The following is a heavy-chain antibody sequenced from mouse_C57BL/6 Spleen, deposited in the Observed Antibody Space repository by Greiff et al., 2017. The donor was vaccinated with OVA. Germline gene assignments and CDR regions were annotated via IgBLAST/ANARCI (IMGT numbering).Heavy chain of an antibody. Sequence: QVQLQQSGPELVKPGASVKISCKASGYSFTSYYIHWVKQRPGQGLEWIGWIYPGSGNTKYNEKFKGKATLTADTSSSTAYMQLSSLTSEDSAVYYCARGDYGSSFDVWGTGTTVTVSS. CDR1: GYSFTSYY. CDR2: IYPGSGNT. D-gene: IGHD1-1*01. V-gene: IGHV1-66*01. J-gene: IGHJ1*03. CDR3: ARGDYGSSFDV.